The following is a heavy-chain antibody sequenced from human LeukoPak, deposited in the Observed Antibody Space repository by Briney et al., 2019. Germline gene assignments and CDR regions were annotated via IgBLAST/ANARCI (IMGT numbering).Heavy chain of an antibody. CDR1: GFTFSSYD. CDR2: IGTAGDT. V-gene: IGHV3-13*04. Sequence: GGSLRLSCAASGFTFSSYDMHWVRQATGKGLEWVSAIGTAGDTYYPGSVKGRFTISRENAKNPLYLQMNSLRAGDTAVYYCARGGRDYYDSSGYYYDYWGQGTLVTVSS. J-gene: IGHJ4*02. D-gene: IGHD3-22*01. CDR3: ARGGRDYYDSSGYYYDY.